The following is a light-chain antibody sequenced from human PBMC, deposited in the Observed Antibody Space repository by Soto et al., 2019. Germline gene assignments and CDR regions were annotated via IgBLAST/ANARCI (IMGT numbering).Light chain of an antibody. CDR1: SSDVGGYNF. Sequence: QSVLTQPASVSGSPGQSITISCTGTSSDVGGYNFVSWYQQHPGKAPKLIIYEVTHWPSGVSNRFSGSKSGNTASLTISGLQAEDEADYYCSSYTASNILEVFGTGTKLTVL. CDR2: EVT. V-gene: IGLV2-14*01. J-gene: IGLJ1*01. CDR3: SSYTASNILEV.